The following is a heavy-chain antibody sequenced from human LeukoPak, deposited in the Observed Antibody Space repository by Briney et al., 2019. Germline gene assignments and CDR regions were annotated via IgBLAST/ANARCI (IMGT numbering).Heavy chain of an antibody. V-gene: IGHV1-2*02. D-gene: IGHD3-3*01. Sequence: GASVKVSCKASGYTFTGYYMHWVRQAPGQGLEWMGWINPNSGGTNYAQKFQGRVTMTRDTSISTAYMELSRLRSDDTAVYYCASGVFWSGYWVHFDYWGQGTLVTVSS. CDR3: ASGVFWSGYWVHFDY. CDR1: GYTFTGYY. CDR2: INPNSGGT. J-gene: IGHJ4*02.